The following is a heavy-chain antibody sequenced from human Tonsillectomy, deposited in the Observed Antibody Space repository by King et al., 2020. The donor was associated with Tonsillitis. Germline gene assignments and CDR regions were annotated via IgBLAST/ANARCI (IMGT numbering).Heavy chain of an antibody. J-gene: IGHJ4*02. CDR2: IYYSGST. V-gene: IGHV4-59*01. D-gene: IGHD3-22*01. Sequence: QLQESGPGLVKPSETLSLPCTVPGGSLSSYYWSWIRQPPGKGLEWIGYIYYSGSTNYNPSLKSRVTISVDTSKNQFSLKLSSVTAADTAVYYCARALDYYDSSGYLEYYFDYWGQGTLVTVSS. CDR3: ARALDYYDSSGYLEYYFDY. CDR1: GGSLSSYY.